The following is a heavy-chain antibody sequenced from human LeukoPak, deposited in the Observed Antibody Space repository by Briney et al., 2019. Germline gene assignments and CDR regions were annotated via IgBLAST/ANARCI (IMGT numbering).Heavy chain of an antibody. D-gene: IGHD4-17*01. V-gene: IGHV1-18*01. Sequence: ASVKVSCKASGYTFTSYAMHWVRQAPGQGLEWMGWISAYNGNTNYAQKLQGRVTMTTDTSTSTAYMELRSLRSDDTAVYYCAREQTHYGDYVDYWGQGTLVTVSS. CDR2: ISAYNGNT. J-gene: IGHJ4*02. CDR1: GYTFTSYA. CDR3: AREQTHYGDYVDY.